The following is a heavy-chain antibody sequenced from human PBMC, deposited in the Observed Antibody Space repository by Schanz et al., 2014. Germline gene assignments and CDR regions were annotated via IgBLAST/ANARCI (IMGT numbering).Heavy chain of an antibody. J-gene: IGHJ4*02. V-gene: IGHV1-69*02. D-gene: IGHD6-13*01. CDR3: ASSGAGYSSSWDFDY. CDR2: IIPILGIA. Sequence: QVQLVQSEAEVKKPGSSVKVSCKASGGTFSSYTISWVRQAPGQGLEWMGRIIPILGIANYAQNFQGRVTITADKSTSTAYMELTSLRSDDTAVYYCASSGAGYSSSWDFDYWGQGTLVTVSS. CDR1: GGTFSSYT.